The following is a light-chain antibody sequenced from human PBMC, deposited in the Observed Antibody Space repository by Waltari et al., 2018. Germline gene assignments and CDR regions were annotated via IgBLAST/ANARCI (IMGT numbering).Light chain of an antibody. CDR2: ANT. CDR3: QSHDSSHYV. J-gene: IGLJ1*01. CDR1: SSNIGACYD. Sequence: QSVLTQPPSVSGAPGQRVTISCTGSSSNIGACYDLHGYQQRPGTAPKRLIYANTNRPSGVPDRFSGSKSGTSASLAITGLQAEDEADYYCQSHDSSHYVFGTGTKVTVL. V-gene: IGLV1-40*01.